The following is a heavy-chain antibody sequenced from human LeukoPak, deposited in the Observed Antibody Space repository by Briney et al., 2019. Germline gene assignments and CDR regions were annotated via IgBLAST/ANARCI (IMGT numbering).Heavy chain of an antibody. Sequence: SETLSLTCTVSSGSINNYYWNWIRQPPGKGLEWIGYISYSGSTNYNPSLNSRVTISVDTSKNQFSLKLSSVTAADTAVYYCARDYYDSSGFSYFDSWGRGTLVTVSS. CDR2: ISYSGST. D-gene: IGHD3-22*01. J-gene: IGHJ4*02. V-gene: IGHV4-59*01. CDR1: SGSINNYY. CDR3: ARDYYDSSGFSYFDS.